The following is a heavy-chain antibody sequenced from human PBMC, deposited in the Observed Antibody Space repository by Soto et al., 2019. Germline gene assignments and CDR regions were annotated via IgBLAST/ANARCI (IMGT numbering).Heavy chain of an antibody. Sequence: GGSLRLSCAASGFIFSNYGMHWVRQAPGKGLEWVALIYYDGSYENYADSVKGRFTTSRDNSKSTLWLQMNSLGVEDTAVYYWAKSGGGGYDSDNDYSGGLLMGPSWGQGTQVTVSS. D-gene: IGHD3-22*01. CDR2: IYYDGSYE. CDR1: GFIFSNYG. V-gene: IGHV3-33*06. J-gene: IGHJ4*02. CDR3: AKSGGGGYDSDNDYSGGLLMGPS.